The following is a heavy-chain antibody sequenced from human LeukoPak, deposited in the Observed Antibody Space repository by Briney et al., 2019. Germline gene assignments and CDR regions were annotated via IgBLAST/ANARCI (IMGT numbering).Heavy chain of an antibody. CDR3: ARAPYNYDFWSGYYYYFDY. V-gene: IGHV3-30-3*01. D-gene: IGHD3-3*01. CDR1: GFSFISYA. J-gene: IGHJ4*02. Sequence: GGALRLSCAASGFSFISYAMHWGRQAPGKGLEGGAVISYYGSNKYYADSVKGRFTISRDNSKNTLYLQMNSLRAEDTAVYYCARAPYNYDFWSGYYYYFDYWGQGTLVTVSS. CDR2: ISYYGSNK.